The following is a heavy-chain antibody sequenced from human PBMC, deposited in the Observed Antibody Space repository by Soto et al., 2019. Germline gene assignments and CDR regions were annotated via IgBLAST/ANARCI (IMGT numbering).Heavy chain of an antibody. J-gene: IGHJ5*01. CDR2: INAANGDT. V-gene: IGHV1-3*01. Sequence: ASVKVSCKASGYTFTSYGIHWVRQAPGQRLEWMGWINAANGDTKYSPKFQGRVTITRDTSASTAYMELSSLRSEDTAVYYCVRSHVSGTGIDWLDFWRQGTLVTVSS. D-gene: IGHD2-21*02. CDR3: VRSHVSGTGIDWLDF. CDR1: GYTFTSYG.